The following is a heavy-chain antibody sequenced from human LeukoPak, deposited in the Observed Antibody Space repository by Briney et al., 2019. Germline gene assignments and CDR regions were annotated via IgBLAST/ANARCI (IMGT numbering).Heavy chain of an antibody. CDR2: IYASGKT. V-gene: IGHV4-61*02. Sequence: SETLSLTCTVSGASISSGGYYWSWIRQPAGKGLEWIGRIYASGKTNYNPSLKSRVTISVDTSNNQFSLNLSSVTAADTAVYYCARACSSTSCYSFAWFDPWGQGTLVTVSS. CDR3: ARACSSTSCYSFAWFDP. D-gene: IGHD2-2*01. J-gene: IGHJ5*02. CDR1: GASISSGGYY.